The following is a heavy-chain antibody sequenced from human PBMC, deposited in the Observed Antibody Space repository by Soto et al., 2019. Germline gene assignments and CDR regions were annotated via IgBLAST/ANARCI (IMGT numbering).Heavy chain of an antibody. CDR2: IYHSGST. J-gene: IGHJ4*02. Sequence: QLQLQESGSGLVKPSQTLSLTCAVSGGSISSGGYSWGWIRQPPGKGLEWIGYIYHSGSTYYNPSLMIRVTISVDRSKNQFSLKLSSVTAADTAVYYCARVRHSSSWYVDYWGQGTLVTVSS. CDR3: ARVRHSSSWYVDY. V-gene: IGHV4-30-2*01. D-gene: IGHD6-13*01. CDR1: GGSISSGGYS.